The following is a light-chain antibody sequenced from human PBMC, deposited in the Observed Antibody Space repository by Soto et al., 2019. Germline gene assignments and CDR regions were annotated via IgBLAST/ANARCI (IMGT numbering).Light chain of an antibody. CDR3: QQSYSTPIT. CDR1: QGIGSY. V-gene: IGKV1-39*01. Sequence: DVHFSHVPSFLSSSFVDRVTIPCRASQGIGSYLAWYQQRPGKAPNLLIYAASTLQSAVPSRFSGTGSGTDFTLTISSLQPEDFATYYCQQSYSTPITFGQGTRLEIK. J-gene: IGKJ5*01. CDR2: AAS.